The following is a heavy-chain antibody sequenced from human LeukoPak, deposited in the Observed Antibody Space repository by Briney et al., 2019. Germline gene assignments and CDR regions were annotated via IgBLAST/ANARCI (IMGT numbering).Heavy chain of an antibody. D-gene: IGHD3-10*01. CDR2: IYYSGST. Sequence: PSETLSLTCTVSGGSISSYYWSWIRQPPGKGLEWIGYIYYSGSTNYNPSLKSRVTISVDTSKNQFSLKLSSVTAADTAVYYCARPAYYYGSGAIDYWGQGTLATVSS. CDR3: ARPAYYYGSGAIDY. J-gene: IGHJ4*02. CDR1: GGSISSYY. V-gene: IGHV4-59*08.